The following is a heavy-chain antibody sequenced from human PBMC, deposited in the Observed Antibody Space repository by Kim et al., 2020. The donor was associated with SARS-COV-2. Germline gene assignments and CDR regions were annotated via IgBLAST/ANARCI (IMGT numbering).Heavy chain of an antibody. V-gene: IGHV3-7*01. CDR3: ARSRRDVHDTGEWGWCFEY. CDR1: GFTFSSYW. D-gene: IGHD5-18*01. CDR2: IKQDGSER. Sequence: GGSLRLSCAASGFTFSSYWMSWVRQAPGKGLEWVANIKQDGSERHYVDSVKGRFTISRDNAQNSLYLQMNSLRAEDTAVYYCARSRRDVHDTGEWGWCFEYWGQGTLVTVST. J-gene: IGHJ4*02.